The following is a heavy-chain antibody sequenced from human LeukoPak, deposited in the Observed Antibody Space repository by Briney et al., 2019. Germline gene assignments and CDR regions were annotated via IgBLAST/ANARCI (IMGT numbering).Heavy chain of an antibody. J-gene: IGHJ3*02. CDR1: GFTFSSYA. Sequence: GGSLRLSCAASGFTFSSYAMSWVRQAPGKGLEWVSAISGSGGSTYYADSVKGRVTISRDNSKNTLYLQMSSLRAEDTAVYYCAKDHYVGATGYDAFDIWGQGTMVTVSS. D-gene: IGHD1-26*01. V-gene: IGHV3-23*01. CDR3: AKDHYVGATGYDAFDI. CDR2: ISGSGGST.